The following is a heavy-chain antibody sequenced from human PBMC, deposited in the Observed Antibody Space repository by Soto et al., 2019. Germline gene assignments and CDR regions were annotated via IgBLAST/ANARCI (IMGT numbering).Heavy chain of an antibody. D-gene: IGHD5-12*01. J-gene: IGHJ4*02. CDR3: VKVGGYDGYEPLDK. CDR1: VFTFSNYA. V-gene: IGHV3-30*18. Sequence: QVQLVESGGGVVQPGRSLRLSCAASVFTFSNYAMHWVRQAPGKGLEWVAVISDDGSNTYYADSVKGRFTISRDNPKNSLYLQMNGLRAEDTAVYYCVKVGGYDGYEPLDKWGQGTLVTVSS. CDR2: ISDDGSNT.